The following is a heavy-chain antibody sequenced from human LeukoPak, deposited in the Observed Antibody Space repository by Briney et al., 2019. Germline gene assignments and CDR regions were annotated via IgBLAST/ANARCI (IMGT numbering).Heavy chain of an antibody. CDR1: GFTFSSYG. CDR2: ISYDGSNK. CDR3: AKGRLGYCSSTSCYGPDY. Sequence: PGRSLRLSCAASGFTFSSYGMYWVRQAPGKGLEWVAVISYDGSNKYYADSVKGRFTISRDNSKNTLYLQMNSLRAEDTAVYYCAKGRLGYCSSTSCYGPDYWGQGTLVTVSS. J-gene: IGHJ4*02. D-gene: IGHD2-2*01. V-gene: IGHV3-30*18.